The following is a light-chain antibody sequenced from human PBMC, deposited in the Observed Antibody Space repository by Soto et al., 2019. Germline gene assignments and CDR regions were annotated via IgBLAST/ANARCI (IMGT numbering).Light chain of an antibody. CDR1: SSDVGAYGY. CDR3: SSFAGSNNFPYV. J-gene: IGLJ1*01. V-gene: IGLV2-8*01. Sequence: SALTQPPSASGSPGQSVTISCTGTSSDVGAYGYVSWYQQHPGKAPKLMIYEINKRPSGVPDRFSGSKSGNTASLTVSGLQAEDEADYYCSSFAGSNNFPYVFGTGTKLTVL. CDR2: EIN.